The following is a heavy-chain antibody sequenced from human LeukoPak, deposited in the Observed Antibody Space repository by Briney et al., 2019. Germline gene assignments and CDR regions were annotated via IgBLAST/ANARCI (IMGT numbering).Heavy chain of an antibody. Sequence: GGSLRLSCAASGFTFSSYEMNWVRQAPGKGLEWVSYIGTSGITIYYADSVKGRFTISRDNARNSLYPQMNSLRAEDTAVYYCARDPPGGCSGGNCYPSYYYMDVWGKGTTVTVSS. CDR2: IGTSGITI. D-gene: IGHD2-15*01. CDR3: ARDPPGGCSGGNCYPSYYYMDV. CDR1: GFTFSSYE. V-gene: IGHV3-48*03. J-gene: IGHJ6*03.